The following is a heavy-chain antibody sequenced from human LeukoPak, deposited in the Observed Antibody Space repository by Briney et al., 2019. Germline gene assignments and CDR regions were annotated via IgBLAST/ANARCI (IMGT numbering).Heavy chain of an antibody. CDR1: GFTFSSYA. CDR2: ISGSGGST. J-gene: IGHJ3*02. CDR3: AKLRRGPMDAFDI. V-gene: IGHV3-23*01. Sequence: PGGSLRLSCAACGFTFSSYARSWVRQAPGKGLECVSDISGSGGSTYYADSVKGRFTISRDNSKNTLYLQMKSLRAEETAVYYCAKLRRGPMDAFDIWGQGTMVTVSS. D-gene: IGHD1-14*01.